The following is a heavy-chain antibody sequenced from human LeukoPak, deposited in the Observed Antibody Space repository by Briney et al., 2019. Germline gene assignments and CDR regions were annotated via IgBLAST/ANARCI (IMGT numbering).Heavy chain of an antibody. J-gene: IGHJ6*02. D-gene: IGHD3-3*01. Sequence: PSETLSLTCTVSGGSISSGGYYWSWICQHPGKGLEWIGYIYYSGSTYYNPSLKSRVTISVDTSKNQFSLKLSSVTAADTAVYYCARGQGRSGYIYYYYYGMDVWGQGTTVTVSS. CDR2: IYYSGST. CDR1: GGSISSGGYY. CDR3: ARGQGRSGYIYYYYYGMDV. V-gene: IGHV4-31*03.